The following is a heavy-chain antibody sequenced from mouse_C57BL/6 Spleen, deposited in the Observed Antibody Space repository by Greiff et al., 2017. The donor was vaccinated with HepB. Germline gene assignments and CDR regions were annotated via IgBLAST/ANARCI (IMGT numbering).Heavy chain of an antibody. V-gene: IGHV1-55*01. D-gene: IGHD1-1*01. CDR2: IYPGSGST. CDR1: GYTFTSYW. CDR3: ARGDYYYGSSYSYYAMDY. Sequence: QVHVKQSGAELVKPGASVKMSCKASGYTFTSYWITWVKQRPGQGLEWIGDIYPGSGSTNYNEKFKSKATLTVDTSSSTAYMQLSSLTSEDSAVYYCARGDYYYGSSYSYYAMDYWGQGTSVTVSS. J-gene: IGHJ4*01.